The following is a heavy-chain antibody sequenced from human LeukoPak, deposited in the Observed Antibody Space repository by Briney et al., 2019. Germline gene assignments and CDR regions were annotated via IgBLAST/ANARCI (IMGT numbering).Heavy chain of an antibody. CDR2: IYYSGST. D-gene: IGHD2/OR15-2a*01. Sequence: SETLSLTCTVSGGSIRSSDYYWGWIRQPPGKGLEWVGNIYYSGSTYYNPSLESRVTISVDTSMTQFSLRLTSVTAADTAVYFCARDIGIYPHVAFDIWGQGTLVTVSS. CDR3: ARDIGIYPHVAFDI. V-gene: IGHV4-39*07. J-gene: IGHJ3*02. CDR1: GGSIRSSDYY.